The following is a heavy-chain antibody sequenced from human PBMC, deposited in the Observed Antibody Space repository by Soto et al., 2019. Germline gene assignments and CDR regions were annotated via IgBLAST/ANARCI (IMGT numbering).Heavy chain of an antibody. J-gene: IGHJ4*02. V-gene: IGHV4-39*02. CDR2: IHYSGST. Sequence: SETLSLTCRVSGDSISDTIYYWGWIRQAPGKGLEWIGSIHYSGSTQFHPSLKTRVTISVDTSKNEFSLRLRSVTAADTGVYYCVTDPSYGDASVKSDFWGQGTQVTVSS. CDR3: VTDPSYGDASVKSDF. D-gene: IGHD4-17*01. CDR1: GDSISDTIYY.